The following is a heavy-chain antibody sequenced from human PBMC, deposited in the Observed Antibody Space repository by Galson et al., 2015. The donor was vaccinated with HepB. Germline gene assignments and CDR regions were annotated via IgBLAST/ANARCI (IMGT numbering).Heavy chain of an antibody. CDR1: GYTFTSYD. J-gene: IGHJ3*02. CDR2: MNPNSGNT. Sequence: SVKVSCKASGYTFTSYDINWVRQATGQGLEWMGWMNPNSGNTGYAQKFQGRVTMTRNTSISTAYMELSSLRSEDTAVYYCATRGALPGYAFDIWGQGTMVTVSS. CDR3: ATRGALPGYAFDI. V-gene: IGHV1-8*01. D-gene: IGHD3-10*01.